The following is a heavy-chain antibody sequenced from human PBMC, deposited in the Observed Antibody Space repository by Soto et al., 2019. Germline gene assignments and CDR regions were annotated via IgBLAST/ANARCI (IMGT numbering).Heavy chain of an antibody. CDR1: GYTFTTYY. D-gene: IGHD2-15*01. V-gene: IGHV1-46*01. J-gene: IGHJ4*02. CDR3: ARAGYCSGGTCFHGNCDY. CDR2: SNPNGGST. Sequence: QVQLVQSGAEVKRPGASVKVSCKASGYTFTTYYMHWVRQAPGQGLEWLGISNPNGGSTTYAQKFKGRVTMTRDTSTSTVYLELSSLRSEDTAVYYCARAGYCSGGTCFHGNCDYWGQGTLVTVSA.